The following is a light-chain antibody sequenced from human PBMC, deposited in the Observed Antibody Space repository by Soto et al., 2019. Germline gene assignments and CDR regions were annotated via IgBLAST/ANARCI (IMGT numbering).Light chain of an antibody. CDR1: QGIGDT. CDR3: QQYEGWPRT. J-gene: IGKJ2*01. Sequence: EVVMTQSPATLSVSPGEGATLSCRASQGIGDTLAWYQQKPGQAPTLLIYGVTARAPGVPARFSGSGSGTDFTLTIRSVQSGDFGVFYCQQYEGWPRTFGLGTKVEIQ. CDR2: GVT. V-gene: IGKV3-15*01.